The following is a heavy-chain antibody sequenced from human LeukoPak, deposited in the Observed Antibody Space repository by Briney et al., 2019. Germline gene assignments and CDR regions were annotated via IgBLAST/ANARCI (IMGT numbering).Heavy chain of an antibody. CDR2: ISAYNGNT. J-gene: IGHJ6*04. CDR3: ARDYYGSGSYSRYYYYYDMDV. V-gene: IGHV1-18*04. D-gene: IGHD3-10*01. CDR1: GYTFTSYG. Sequence: ASVKVSCKASGYTFTSYGISWVRQAPGQGLEWMGWISAYNGNTNYAQKLQGRVTMTTDTSTSTAYMELRSLRSDDTAVYYCARDYYGSGSYSRYYYYYDMDVWGKGTTVTVSS.